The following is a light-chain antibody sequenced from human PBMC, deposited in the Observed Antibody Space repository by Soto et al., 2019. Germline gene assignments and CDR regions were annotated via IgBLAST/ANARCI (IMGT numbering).Light chain of an antibody. J-gene: IGKJ3*01. CDR2: GAS. V-gene: IGKV3-20*01. Sequence: EIVLTQSPGTLSLSPGERATLSCRASQSVSSSYLAWYQQKPGQAPRLLIYGASSRATGIPDRFSCSGSGTDFTLTISRLEPEDFAVYYCQQYGSLWFTFGPGTKVDIK. CDR3: QQYGSLWFT. CDR1: QSVSSSY.